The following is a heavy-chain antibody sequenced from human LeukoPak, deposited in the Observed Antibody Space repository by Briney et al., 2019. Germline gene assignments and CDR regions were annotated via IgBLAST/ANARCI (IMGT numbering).Heavy chain of an antibody. V-gene: IGHV3-9*01. J-gene: IGHJ6*03. CDR2: ISWNSGSI. Sequence: GGSLRLSCAASGFTFDDYAMHWVRPAPGKGLEGVLGISWNSGSIGYADSVKGRFTISRDNAKNSLYLQMNSLRAEDTALYYCAKDIAAAHYYYMDVWGKGTTVTVSS. CDR1: GFTFDDYA. CDR3: AKDIAAAHYYYMDV. D-gene: IGHD6-13*01.